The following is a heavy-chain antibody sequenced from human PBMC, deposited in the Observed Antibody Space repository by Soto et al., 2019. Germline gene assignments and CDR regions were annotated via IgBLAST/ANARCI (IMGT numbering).Heavy chain of an antibody. Sequence: SETLSLTCTVSGGSISSYHWTWIRQPPGKGLEWLGDVYRGGSTNYNPSLRSRLTMSVDTPNNQFSLRLSSVTAADTAVYYCAKEMGFCTTTSCHAGPLYYYMDVWGKGTTVIVSS. CDR3: AKEMGFCTTTSCHAGPLYYYMDV. CDR2: VYRGGST. V-gene: IGHV4-59*01. CDR1: GGSISSYH. J-gene: IGHJ6*03. D-gene: IGHD2-2*01.